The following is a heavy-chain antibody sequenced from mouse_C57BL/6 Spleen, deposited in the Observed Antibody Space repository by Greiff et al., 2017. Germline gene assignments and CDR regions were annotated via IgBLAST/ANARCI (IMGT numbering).Heavy chain of an antibody. CDR1: GYSFTDYN. J-gene: IGHJ2*01. CDR2: INPNYGNT. Sequence: VQLQQSGPELVKPGASVKISCKASGYSFTDYNINWVKQSNGKSLEWIGVINPNYGNTSYNQKFKGKATLTVHQSSSTSYMQLNSLTSEDSAVYYCATGPYINYEEGFDYWGQGTTLTVSS. D-gene: IGHD2-5*01. CDR3: ATGPYINYEEGFDY. V-gene: IGHV1-39*01.